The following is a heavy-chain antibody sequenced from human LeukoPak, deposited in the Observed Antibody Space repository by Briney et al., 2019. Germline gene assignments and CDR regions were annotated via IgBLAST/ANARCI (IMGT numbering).Heavy chain of an antibody. CDR1: GFTFSSYA. CDR3: AKDLPRMTTVTPNWFAP. V-gene: IGHV3-23*01. Sequence: GGSLRLSCAASGFTFSSYAMSWVRQAPGKGLEWVSAISGSGGSTYYADSVKGRFTISRDNSKNTLYLQMNSLRAEDTAVYYCAKDLPRMTTVTPNWFAPWGQGTLVTVSS. CDR2: ISGSGGST. J-gene: IGHJ5*02. D-gene: IGHD4-17*01.